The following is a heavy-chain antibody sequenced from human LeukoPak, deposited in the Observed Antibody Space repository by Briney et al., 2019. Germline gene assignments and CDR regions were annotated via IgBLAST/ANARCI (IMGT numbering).Heavy chain of an antibody. V-gene: IGHV3-23*01. J-gene: IGHJ4*02. Sequence: GGSLRLSCAASGFAFSSQAMGWVRQAPGKGLEWVSVISDSGSLTYYADSVKGRFTISRDNSKKTLFLQLNSLRAEDTAVYYCAKDARRTDGWYYFDYWGQGALVTVSS. CDR2: ISDSGSLT. CDR3: AKDARRTDGWYYFDY. CDR1: GFAFSSQA. D-gene: IGHD6-19*01.